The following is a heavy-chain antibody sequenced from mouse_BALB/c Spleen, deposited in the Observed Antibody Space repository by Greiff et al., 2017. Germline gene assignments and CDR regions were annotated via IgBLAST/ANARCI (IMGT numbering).Heavy chain of an antibody. CDR3: ARGDGNHLAY. V-gene: IGHV14-1*02. CDR2: IDPENGNT. D-gene: IGHD2-1*01. J-gene: IGHJ3*01. Sequence: EVKLQESGAELVRPGALVKLSCKASGFNIKDYYMHWVKQRPEQGLEWIGWIDPENGNTIYDPKFQGKASITADTSSNTAYLQLSSLTSEDTAVYYCARGDGNHLAYWGQGTLVTVSA. CDR1: GFNIKDYY.